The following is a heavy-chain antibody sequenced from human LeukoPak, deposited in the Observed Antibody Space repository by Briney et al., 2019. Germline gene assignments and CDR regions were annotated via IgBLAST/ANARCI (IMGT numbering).Heavy chain of an antibody. J-gene: IGHJ4*02. CDR2: IKEDGSEK. V-gene: IGHV3-7*01. CDR3: ARDQEGGAGSCYFDF. D-gene: IGHD2-15*01. CDR1: GFTFRNYW. Sequence: SGGSQRLSCAASGFTFRNYWMSWVRQAPGKGLEWVANIKEDGSEKYYVDSVKGRFVISRDNAKNSIYLQMDSLRVDDTAIYYCARDQEGGAGSCYFDFWGQGALVTVSS.